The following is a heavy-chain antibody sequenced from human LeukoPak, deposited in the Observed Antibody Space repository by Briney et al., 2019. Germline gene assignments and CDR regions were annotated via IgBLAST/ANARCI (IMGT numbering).Heavy chain of an antibody. CDR3: ARFGGYGGEGYFDY. CDR2: ISAYNGNT. CDR1: GGTFSSYA. V-gene: IGHV1-18*01. D-gene: IGHD5-12*01. J-gene: IGHJ4*02. Sequence: ASVKVSCKASGGTFSSYAISWVRQAQGQGLEWMGWISAYNGNTNYAQKLQARVTVTTDTSTSTAYMELRSLRSDDTAVYYCARFGGYGGEGYFDYWGQGSLVTVSS.